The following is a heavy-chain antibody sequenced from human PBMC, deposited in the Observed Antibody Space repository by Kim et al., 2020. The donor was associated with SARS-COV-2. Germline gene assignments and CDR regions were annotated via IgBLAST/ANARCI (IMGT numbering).Heavy chain of an antibody. J-gene: IGHJ4*02. CDR2: INPSDGWT. CDR1: GYTFTNYY. Sequence: ASVKVSCKASGYTFTNYYIHWVRQAPGQGLEWMGIINPSDGWTMSAQKFQGRVSMTRDTSATTAHIDVRGLRSEDTAVYYCARDLITGEGENDFDYWGQGTLVTVSS. V-gene: IGHV1-46*01. D-gene: IGHD1-20*01. CDR3: ARDLITGEGENDFDY.